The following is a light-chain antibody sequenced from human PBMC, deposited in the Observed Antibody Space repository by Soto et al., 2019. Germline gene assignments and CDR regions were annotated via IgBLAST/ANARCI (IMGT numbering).Light chain of an antibody. CDR3: QKYNGYSRT. CDR2: DVS. V-gene: IGKV1-5*01. Sequence: DIPMTQSPSTLSASVGDRVTITCRASQSIGDSLAWYQQKPGKAPYLLISDVSSLERGVPSRFSGSGSGTEFTLPISSMQPDDFATFYCQKYNGYSRTFGQGTKVEI. CDR1: QSIGDS. J-gene: IGKJ1*01.